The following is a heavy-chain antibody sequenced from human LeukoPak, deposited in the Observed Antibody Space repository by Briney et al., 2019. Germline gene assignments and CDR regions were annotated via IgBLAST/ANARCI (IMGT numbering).Heavy chain of an antibody. D-gene: IGHD5-18*01. CDR2: ISSSSSYI. CDR1: GFTFKNAW. Sequence: GGSLRLSCEAAGFTFKNAWMIWVRQAPGKWLEWVSSISSSSSYIYYADSVKGRFTISRDNAKNSLYLQMNSLRAEDTAVYYCARDLSSGYSYGSYYYYYMDVWGKGTTVTVSS. CDR3: ARDLSSGYSYGSYYYYYMDV. V-gene: IGHV3-21*01. J-gene: IGHJ6*03.